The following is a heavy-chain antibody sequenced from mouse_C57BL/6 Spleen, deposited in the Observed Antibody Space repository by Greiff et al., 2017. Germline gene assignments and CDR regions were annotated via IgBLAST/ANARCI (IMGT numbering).Heavy chain of an antibody. V-gene: IGHV5-15*01. J-gene: IGHJ4*01. CDR2: ISNLAYSI. Sequence: DVMLVESGGGLVQPGGSLKLSCAASGFTFSDYGMAWVRQAPRKGPEWVAFISNLAYSIYYADTVTGRFTISRENAKNTLYLEMSSLRSEDTAMYYCARHDQGAMDYWGQGTSVTVSS. CDR3: ARHDQGAMDY. CDR1: GFTFSDYG.